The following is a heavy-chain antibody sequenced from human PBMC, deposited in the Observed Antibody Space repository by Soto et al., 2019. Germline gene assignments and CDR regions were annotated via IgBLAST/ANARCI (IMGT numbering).Heavy chain of an antibody. V-gene: IGHV1-18*01. Sequence: GASVKVSCKASGYTFTSYGISWVRQAPGQGLEWMGWISAYNGNTNYAQKLQGRVTMTTDTSTSTAYMELRSLRSDDTAVYYCAYLYSSGWYDAPDDAFDIWGQGTMVTVSS. CDR2: ISAYNGNT. CDR1: GYTFTSYG. D-gene: IGHD6-19*01. J-gene: IGHJ3*02. CDR3: AYLYSSGWYDAPDDAFDI.